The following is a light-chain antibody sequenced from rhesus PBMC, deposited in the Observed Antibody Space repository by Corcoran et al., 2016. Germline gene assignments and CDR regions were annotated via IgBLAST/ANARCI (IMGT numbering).Light chain of an antibody. V-gene: IGKV1-33*02. CDR2: AAS. J-gene: IGKJ4*01. Sequence: DIQMTQSPSSLSASVGDTVTITCQASQDISTDFAWYQQRPGKAPKLLIYAASALQRGVPQSFSGGGSGQDLPLTSSSLQSEDFATYYCQQYKTYPLTFGGGTKVEIK. CDR3: QQYKTYPLT. CDR1: QDISTD.